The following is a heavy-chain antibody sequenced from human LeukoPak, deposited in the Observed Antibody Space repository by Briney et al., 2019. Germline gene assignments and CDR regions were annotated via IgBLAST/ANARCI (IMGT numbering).Heavy chain of an antibody. D-gene: IGHD3-9*01. CDR3: AKDINHDILTGYYSMSFDY. J-gene: IGHJ4*02. CDR1: GFTFDDYA. Sequence: GRSLRLSCAASGFTFDDYAMHWVRQAPGKGLEWVSGISWNSGSIGYADSVKGRFTISRDNAKNSLYLQMNSLRAEDTALYYCAKDINHDILTGYYSMSFDYWDQGTLVTVSS. V-gene: IGHV3-9*01. CDR2: ISWNSGSI.